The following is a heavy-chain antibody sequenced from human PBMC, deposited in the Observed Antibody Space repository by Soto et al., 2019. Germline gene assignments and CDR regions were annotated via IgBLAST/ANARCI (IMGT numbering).Heavy chain of an antibody. CDR1: GGSISRNY. CDR2: IYHSGST. Sequence: SETLSLTCTVSGGSISRNYWSWIRQPPGKGLEWIGYIYHSGSTYYNPSLKSRVTISVDRSKNQFSLKLSSVTAADTAVYYCARLGAQEIDPWGQGTLVTVSS. V-gene: IGHV4-59*12. J-gene: IGHJ5*02. D-gene: IGHD3-16*01. CDR3: ARLGAQEIDP.